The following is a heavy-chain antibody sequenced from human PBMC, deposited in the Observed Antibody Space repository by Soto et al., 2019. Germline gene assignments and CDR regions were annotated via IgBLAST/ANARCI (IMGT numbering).Heavy chain of an antibody. CDR2: IYPGDSNT. CDR1: GYSVTSYW. CDR3: ARHDSTGYYYGYPDY. D-gene: IGHD3-22*01. J-gene: IGHJ4*02. V-gene: IGHV5-51*01. Sequence: PGESLKISCKVSGYSVTSYWIGWVRQMPGKGLEWLGIIYPGDSNTKYSPSFQGQVTISADKSISTAYLQWTRLQASDTAMYYCARHDSTGYYYGYPDYWGQGTLVTVSS.